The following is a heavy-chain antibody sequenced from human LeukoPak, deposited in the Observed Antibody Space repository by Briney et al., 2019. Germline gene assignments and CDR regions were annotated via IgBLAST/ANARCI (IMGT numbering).Heavy chain of an antibody. CDR1: GYTFTSYD. Sequence: EASVKVSCKASGYTFTSYDINWVRQATGQGLEWMGWMNPNSGNTGYAQKFQGRVTITRNTSISTAYMELSSLRSEDPAVYSCAIPLGGPYYYYMDVWGKGTTVTVSS. CDR2: MNPNSGNT. J-gene: IGHJ6*03. CDR3: AIPLGGPYYYYMDV. V-gene: IGHV1-8*03.